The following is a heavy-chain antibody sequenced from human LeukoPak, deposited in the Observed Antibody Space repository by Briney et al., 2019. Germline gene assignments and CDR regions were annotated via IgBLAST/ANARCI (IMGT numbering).Heavy chain of an antibody. CDR2: INPNSGDP. V-gene: IGHV1-2*06. CDR1: GYTFSDSY. J-gene: IGHJ6*03. Sequence: GASVKLSCKTSGYTFSDSYIHWVRQAPGQGLEWMGRINPNSGDPNYPQKFQGRVTMARDTSISTAYMEMSSLTSDDTAVYYCARSARHCNNGVCFTDYYIDPWGKGTTVIVSS. CDR3: ARSARHCNNGVCFTDYYIDP. D-gene: IGHD2-8*01.